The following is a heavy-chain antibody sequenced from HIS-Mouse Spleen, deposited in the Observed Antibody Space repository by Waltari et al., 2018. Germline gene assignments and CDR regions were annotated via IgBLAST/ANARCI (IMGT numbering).Heavy chain of an antibody. V-gene: IGHV3-9*01. J-gene: IGHJ4*02. CDR2: ISWNSGSI. Sequence: EVQLVESGGGLVQPGRSPRLSCAASGFTFDDYAMHWVRQAPGKGLEWVSGISWNSGSIGYADSVKGRFTISRDNAKNSLYLQMNSLRAEDTALYYCAKDGRSLNYWGQGTLVTVSS. CDR1: GFTFDDYA. CDR3: AKDGRSLNY.